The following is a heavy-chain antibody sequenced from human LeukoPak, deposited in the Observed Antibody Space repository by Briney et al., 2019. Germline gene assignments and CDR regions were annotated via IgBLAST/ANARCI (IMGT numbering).Heavy chain of an antibody. Sequence: PSQTLSLTCTVSGGSISSGDYYWSWIRQPPGQGLEWIGYISLSGGTYYNPSLKSRVTISVDRSKNQFSLKLSSVTAADTAVYYCARGELGLSYYDIPHAFDIWGQGTMVTVSS. J-gene: IGHJ3*02. V-gene: IGHV4-30-4*01. D-gene: IGHD3-22*01. CDR2: ISLSGGT. CDR1: GGSISSGDYY. CDR3: ARGELGLSYYDIPHAFDI.